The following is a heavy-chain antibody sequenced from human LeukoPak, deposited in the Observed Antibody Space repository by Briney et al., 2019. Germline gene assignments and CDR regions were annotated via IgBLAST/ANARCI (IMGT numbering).Heavy chain of an antibody. D-gene: IGHD5-12*01. Sequence: GGSLRLSCVASGFTFSNYAMSWIRQAPGKGLEWVSSISVGGTTTYYADSVKGRFSISRDNSKNTLYLQMNSLRAEDTAVYYCARGPSGYHNTGGQGTLVTVSS. CDR2: ISVGGTTT. J-gene: IGHJ4*02. CDR3: ARGPSGYHNT. V-gene: IGHV3-23*01. CDR1: GFTFSNYA.